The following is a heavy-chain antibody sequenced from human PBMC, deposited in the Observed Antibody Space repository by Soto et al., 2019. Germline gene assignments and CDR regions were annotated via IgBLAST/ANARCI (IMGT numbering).Heavy chain of an antibody. V-gene: IGHV1-8*01. CDR2: MNPNSGNT. CDR1: GYTFTSYD. Sequence: ASVKVSFKASGYTFTSYDINWVRQATGQGLEWMGCMNPNSGNTGYAQKFQGRVTMTRNTSISTAYMELSSLRSEETAVYYCARKYYDFWSGYFTRDYYYYYGMDVWGQGTTVTVSS. J-gene: IGHJ6*02. CDR3: ARKYYDFWSGYFTRDYYYYYGMDV. D-gene: IGHD3-3*01.